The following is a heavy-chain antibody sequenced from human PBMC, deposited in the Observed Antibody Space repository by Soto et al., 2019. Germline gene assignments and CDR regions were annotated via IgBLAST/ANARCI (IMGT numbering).Heavy chain of an antibody. CDR3: ARDRSNHKWFDP. CDR1: GFTFSDYY. V-gene: IGHV3-11*06. D-gene: IGHD4-4*01. Sequence: GGSLRLSCAASGFTFSDYYMSWIRQAPGKGLEWVSYISSSSSYTNYADSVKGRFTISRDNAKNSLYLQMNSLRAEDTAVYYCARDRSNHKWFDPWGQGTLVTVSS. J-gene: IGHJ5*02. CDR2: ISSSSSYT.